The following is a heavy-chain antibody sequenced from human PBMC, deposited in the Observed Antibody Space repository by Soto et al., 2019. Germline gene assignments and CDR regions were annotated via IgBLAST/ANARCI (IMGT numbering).Heavy chain of an antibody. CDR2: IKQDGSEK. CDR1: GFIFSDYW. Sequence: GGSLRLSCAASGFIFSDYWMGWVRQAPGKGLEWVANIKQDGSEKYYVDSVKGRFTISRDNAKNSLYLQMNSLRAEDTAVYYCARDLWQRDNWNDGPYYYYGMDVWGQGTTVTVSS. J-gene: IGHJ6*02. CDR3: ARDLWQRDNWNDGPYYYYGMDV. D-gene: IGHD1-1*01. V-gene: IGHV3-7*01.